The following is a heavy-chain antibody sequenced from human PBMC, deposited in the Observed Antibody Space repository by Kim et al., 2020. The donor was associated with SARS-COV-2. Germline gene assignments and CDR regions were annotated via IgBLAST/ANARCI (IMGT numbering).Heavy chain of an antibody. CDR3: ARDAMITFGGPGDY. V-gene: IGHV1-18*01. J-gene: IGHJ4*02. CDR2: ISPYNGNT. D-gene: IGHD3-16*01. CDR1: GYTFTDYG. Sequence: ASVKVSCKASGYTFTDYGIGWVRQAPGQGLEWMGWISPYNGNTNYAQKLQDRVTMTTDTSASTAYMELRSLRSDDTAVYYCARDAMITFGGPGDYWGQGTLVTVSS.